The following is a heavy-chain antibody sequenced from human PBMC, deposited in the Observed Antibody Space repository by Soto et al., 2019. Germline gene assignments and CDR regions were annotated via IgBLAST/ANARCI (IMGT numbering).Heavy chain of an antibody. D-gene: IGHD5-18*01. V-gene: IGHV1-18*04. CDR2: ISAYNGNT. J-gene: IGHJ6*02. CDR1: GYTFTSYG. CDR3: ARGAYVDTYYYYGMDV. Sequence: VASVKVSCKASGYTFTSYGISWVRQAPGQGLEWMGWISAYNGNTNYAQKLQGRVTMTTDTSTSTAYMELRSLRSDDTAVYYCARGAYVDTYYYYGMDVWGQGTTVTVSS.